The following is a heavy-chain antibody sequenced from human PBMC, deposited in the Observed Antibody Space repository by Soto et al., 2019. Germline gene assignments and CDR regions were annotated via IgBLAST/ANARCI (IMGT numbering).Heavy chain of an antibody. CDR3: ARAYYFGSGTSYTLYY. V-gene: IGHV3-30*03. CDR1: GFTFSNYG. CDR2: ISDDGVSK. J-gene: IGHJ4*02. D-gene: IGHD3-10*01. Sequence: QVHLVESGGGEVQTGRSLRLSCAASGFTFSNYGMHWVRQAPGKGLEWVAVISDDGVSKYYADSVQGRFTISRDNSESVVFLQMNSLRPDDTALYFCARAYYFGSGTSYTLYYWGQGTQVTVSS.